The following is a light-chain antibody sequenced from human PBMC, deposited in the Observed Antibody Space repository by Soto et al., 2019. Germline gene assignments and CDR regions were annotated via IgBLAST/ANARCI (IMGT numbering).Light chain of an antibody. V-gene: IGKV3-20*01. CDR1: QSVSTTY. J-gene: IGKJ3*01. CDR3: QHR. CDR2: GAS. Sequence: EIVLTQSPGTLSLSPGEGATLSCRASQSVSTTYLAWYQQKPGQAPRLLIYGASSRASGIPDRFSGSGSGTDFTLTINRLEPEDFAEYYCQHRLGP.